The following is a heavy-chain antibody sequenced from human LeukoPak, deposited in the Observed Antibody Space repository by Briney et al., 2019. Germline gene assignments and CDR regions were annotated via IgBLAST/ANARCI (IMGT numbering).Heavy chain of an antibody. V-gene: IGHV1-3*03. CDR1: GYSFTNYA. J-gene: IGHJ4*02. CDR2: INAGNGNT. Sequence: ASVKVSCKASGYSFTNYAMNWVRQAPGQGLEWMGGINAGNGNTKYTQEFPGRVTITRDTSASTAYMELSSLRSEDMAVYYCTRGEHSSVLDYWVQGSLVTVSS. CDR3: TRGEHSSVLDY. D-gene: IGHD6-19*01.